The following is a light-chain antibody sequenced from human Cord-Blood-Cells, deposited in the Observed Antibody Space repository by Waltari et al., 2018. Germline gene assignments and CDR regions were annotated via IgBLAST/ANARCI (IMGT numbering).Light chain of an antibody. CDR2: EGS. CDR1: RSDVGSYNL. J-gene: IGLJ1*01. Sequence: QSALTQPASVSGSPGPSITISCTGTRSDVGSYNLVSWYQQHQGKAPKLMIYEGSKRPSGVSNRFSGSKSGNTASLTISGLQAEDEADYYCCSYAGSSTSYVFGTGTKVTVL. CDR3: CSYAGSSTSYV. V-gene: IGLV2-23*01.